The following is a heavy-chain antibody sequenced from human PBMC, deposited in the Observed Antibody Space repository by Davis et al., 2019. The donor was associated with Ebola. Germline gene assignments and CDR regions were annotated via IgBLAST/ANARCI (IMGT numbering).Heavy chain of an antibody. CDR3: ARATFGYNSGWYADY. Sequence: AASVKVSCKASGYTFTGYYMHWVRQAPGQRLEWMGWINAGNGDTKYSQKFQGRVTITTDTSASTAYLDLSSLRSDDTAVFYCARATFGYNSGWYADYWGQGTLVTVSS. CDR1: GYTFTGYY. D-gene: IGHD6-19*01. CDR2: INAGNGDT. V-gene: IGHV1-3*01. J-gene: IGHJ4*02.